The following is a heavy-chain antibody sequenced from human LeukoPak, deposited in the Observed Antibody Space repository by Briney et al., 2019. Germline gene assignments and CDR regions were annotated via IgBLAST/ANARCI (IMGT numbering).Heavy chain of an antibody. Sequence: SVTVSCKASGGTFSSYAISWVRQAPGQGLEWMGGIIPIFGRANYAQKFQGRVTITADQSTSTAYMELSSLRSEDTAVYYCARVPEGYFDWLLYFDYWGQGTLVTVSS. CDR3: ARVPEGYFDWLLYFDY. CDR1: GGTFSSYA. CDR2: IIPIFGRA. V-gene: IGHV1-69*13. J-gene: IGHJ4*02. D-gene: IGHD3-9*01.